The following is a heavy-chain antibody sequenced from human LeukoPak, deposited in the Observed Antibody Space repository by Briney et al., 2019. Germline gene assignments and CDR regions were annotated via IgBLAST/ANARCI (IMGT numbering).Heavy chain of an antibody. D-gene: IGHD5-18*01. CDR1: GFTFSSYE. CDR3: ARYSSTTNFYYGMDV. Sequence: GGSLRLSCAASGFTFSSYEMNWVRQAPGKGLEWVSYISSSGSTIYYADSVKGRFTISRDNSKNTLFLQMNGVRAEDTAVYYCARYSSTTNFYYGMDVWGQGTTVTVS. J-gene: IGHJ6*02. V-gene: IGHV3-48*03. CDR2: ISSSGSTI.